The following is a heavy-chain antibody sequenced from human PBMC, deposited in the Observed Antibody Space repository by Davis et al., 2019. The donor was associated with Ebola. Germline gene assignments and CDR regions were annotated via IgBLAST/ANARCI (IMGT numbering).Heavy chain of an antibody. CDR2: INHDGYEK. CDR3: ATDLSPRTSVTTFDY. V-gene: IGHV3-7*01. J-gene: IGHJ4*02. CDR1: GGSFSGYY. Sequence: PSETLSLTCAVYGGSFSGYYWSWVRQAPGKGLEWVANINHDGYEKNFVDHMRGRVTISRDNAKKSMYLQMNSVRAEDTGIYYCATDLSPRTSVTTFDYWGQGTLVTVSS. D-gene: IGHD4-17*01.